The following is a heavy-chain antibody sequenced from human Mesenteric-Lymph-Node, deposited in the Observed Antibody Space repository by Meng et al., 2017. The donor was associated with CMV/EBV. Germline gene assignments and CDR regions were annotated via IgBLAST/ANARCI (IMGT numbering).Heavy chain of an antibody. V-gene: IGHV3-23*01. Sequence: GESLKISCVASGFTFSSYAMSWVRQAPGKGLEWVSAISGSGGSTYYADSVKGRFTISRDNAKNSLYLQMNSLRAEDTAVYYCASADYGDYYFDYWGQGTLVTVSS. CDR2: ISGSGGST. CDR3: ASADYGDYYFDY. J-gene: IGHJ4*02. CDR1: GFTFSSYA. D-gene: IGHD4-17*01.